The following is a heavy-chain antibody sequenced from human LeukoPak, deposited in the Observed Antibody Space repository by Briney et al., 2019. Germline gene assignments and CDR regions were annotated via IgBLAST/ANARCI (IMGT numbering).Heavy chain of an antibody. CDR3: AKDYGYYSSYYYGMDV. CDR1: GLTFSSSG. Sequence: GRSLRLSCAASGLTFSSSGMHWVCQAPGKGLEWVAVVSYDGRNKYYADSVKGRFTISRDNSKNTLYMQMNSLRAEDTAVYYCAKDYGYYSSYYYGMDVWGQGTTVTVSS. J-gene: IGHJ6*02. D-gene: IGHD4-11*01. V-gene: IGHV3-30*18. CDR2: VSYDGRNK.